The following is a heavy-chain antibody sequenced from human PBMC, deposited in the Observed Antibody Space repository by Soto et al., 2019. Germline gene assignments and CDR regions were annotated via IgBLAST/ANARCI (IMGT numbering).Heavy chain of an antibody. CDR1: GFTFSTYD. Sequence: EVQLVESGGGVVQPGGSLRLSCAASGFTFSTYDMHWVRQATGKGLEWVSAIGSADDPYYLGSVKGRFTISRENAKNSLYLQMNSLRAGDTVVYYCARAYSGRLPRRADYYFAMDVWGQGTTVTVSS. V-gene: IGHV3-13*05. D-gene: IGHD2-15*01. J-gene: IGHJ6*02. CDR3: ARAYSGRLPRRADYYFAMDV. CDR2: IGSADDP.